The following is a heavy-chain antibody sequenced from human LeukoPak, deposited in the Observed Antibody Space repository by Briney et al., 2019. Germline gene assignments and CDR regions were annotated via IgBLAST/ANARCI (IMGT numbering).Heavy chain of an antibody. V-gene: IGHV3-30*03. CDR2: ISYDGSNK. CDR3: AELVATTSFDY. Sequence: GGSLRLSCAASGFTFSSYGMHWVRQAPGKGLEWVAVISYDGSNKYYADSVKGRFTISRDNSKNTLYLQMNSLRAEDTAVYYCAELVATTSFDYWGQGTLVTVSS. CDR1: GFTFSSYG. J-gene: IGHJ4*02. D-gene: IGHD5-12*01.